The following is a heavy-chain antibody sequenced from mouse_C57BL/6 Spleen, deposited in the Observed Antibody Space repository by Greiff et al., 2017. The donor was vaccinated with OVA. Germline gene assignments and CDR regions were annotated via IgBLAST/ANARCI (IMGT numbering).Heavy chain of an antibody. Sequence: EVQLQQSGPELVKPGASVKISCKASGYSFTGYYMNWVKQSPEKSLEWIGEINPSTGGTTYNQKFKAKATLTVDNSSTTAYMQLTRLTSEDSPVYLCARATTVVATRCYFDDWGKGTTLTVAS. J-gene: IGHJ2*01. CDR1: GYSFTGYY. CDR2: INPSTGGT. V-gene: IGHV1-42*01. CDR3: ARATTVVATRCYFDD. D-gene: IGHD1-1*01.